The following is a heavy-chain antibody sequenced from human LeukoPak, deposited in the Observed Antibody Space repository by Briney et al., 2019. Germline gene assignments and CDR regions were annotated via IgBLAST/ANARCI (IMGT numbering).Heavy chain of an antibody. CDR3: ARDPMTTVTTSNY. D-gene: IGHD4-17*01. CDR1: GGSFSGYY. CDR2: INHSGST. J-gene: IGHJ4*02. Sequence: SETLSLTCAVYGGSFSGYYWSWLRQPPGKGLEWIGEINHSGSTNYNPSLESRVTISVDTSKNQFSLKLSSVTAADTAVYYCARDPMTTVTTSNYWGQGTLVTVSS. V-gene: IGHV4-34*01.